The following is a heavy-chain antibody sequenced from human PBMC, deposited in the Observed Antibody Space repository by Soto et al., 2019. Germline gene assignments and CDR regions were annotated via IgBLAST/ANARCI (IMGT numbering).Heavy chain of an antibody. Sequence: LLKRDWKGAGWGISVYPISWGLHNKEQGLEWMGGIIPIFNTANYAQKFQGRVTITADKSTSTAYMELSSLRSEDTAVYYCARGLLGPAGIRYYYYRMDVWGQATTVTLSS. D-gene: IGHD2-2*01. CDR2: IIPIFNTA. J-gene: IGHJ6*01. V-gene: IGHV1-69*06. CDR3: ARGLLGPAGIRYYYYRMDV. CDR1: GWGISVYP.